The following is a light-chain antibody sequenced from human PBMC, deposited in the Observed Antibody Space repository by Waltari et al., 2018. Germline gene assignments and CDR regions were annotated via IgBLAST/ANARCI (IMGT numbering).Light chain of an antibody. V-gene: IGKV3-11*01. CDR2: DAS. Sequence: VLTQSPATLPLSPGERATLSCRASQSVSYYLAWYQQKPGQAPRLLIYDASNRATGIPARFSGSGSGTDFTLTISSLEPEDFAVYYCQQHTNWPLTFGGGTKVEI. J-gene: IGKJ4*01. CDR3: QQHTNWPLT. CDR1: QSVSYY.